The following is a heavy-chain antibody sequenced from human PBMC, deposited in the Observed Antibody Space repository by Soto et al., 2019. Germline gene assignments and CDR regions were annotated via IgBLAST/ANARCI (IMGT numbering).Heavy chain of an antibody. Sequence: GASVKVSCKASGYSLNDHYIHWVRQAPGQGLEWMGWINPSSGGTNYADKFQGRVTMTRDTSISTAYMELSRLTSDDTAVYYCASAAVTGTAGLDFWGQGTQVTVSS. V-gene: IGHV1-2*02. CDR2: INPSSGGT. J-gene: IGHJ4*02. CDR3: ASAAVTGTAGLDF. CDR1: GYSLNDHY. D-gene: IGHD6-19*01.